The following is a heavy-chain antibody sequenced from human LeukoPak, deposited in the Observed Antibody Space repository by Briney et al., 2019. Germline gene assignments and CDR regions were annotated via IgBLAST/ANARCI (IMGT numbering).Heavy chain of an antibody. D-gene: IGHD3-22*01. Sequence: ASVKVSCKVSGYTLTELSMHWVRQAPGKGLEWMGGLDPEDGETIYAQKFQGRVTMTEDTSTDTAYMELSSLRSEDTAVYYCATGRRSYDSSGYYYRWFDPWGQGTLVTVSS. CDR1: GYTLTELS. J-gene: IGHJ5*02. CDR2: LDPEDGET. CDR3: ATGRRSYDSSGYYYRWFDP. V-gene: IGHV1-24*01.